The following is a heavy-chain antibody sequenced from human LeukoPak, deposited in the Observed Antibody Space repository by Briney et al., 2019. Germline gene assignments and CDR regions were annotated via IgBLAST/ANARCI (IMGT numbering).Heavy chain of an antibody. Sequence: GASVKVSCKASGYTFTSYAMHWVRQAPGQRLEWMGWINAGNGNTKYSQKFQGRVTITRDTSASTAYMELSSLRSEDAAVYYCARRGLLYYYYYGMDVWGQGTTVTVSS. J-gene: IGHJ6*02. CDR3: ARRGLLYYYYYGMDV. CDR1: GYTFTSYA. CDR2: INAGNGNT. V-gene: IGHV1-3*01. D-gene: IGHD2/OR15-2a*01.